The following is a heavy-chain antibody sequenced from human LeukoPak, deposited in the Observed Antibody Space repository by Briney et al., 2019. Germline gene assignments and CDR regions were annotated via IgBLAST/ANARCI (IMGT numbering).Heavy chain of an antibody. Sequence: ASAKVSCKVSGYTLTELSMHWVRQAPGKGLEWMGGFDPEDGETIYAQKFQGRVTMTEDTSTDTAYMELSSLRSEDTAVYYCATGALVNWNYGINWFDPWGQGTLVTVSS. CDR3: ATGALVNWNYGINWFDP. V-gene: IGHV1-24*01. D-gene: IGHD1-7*01. CDR2: FDPEDGET. J-gene: IGHJ5*02. CDR1: GYTLTELS.